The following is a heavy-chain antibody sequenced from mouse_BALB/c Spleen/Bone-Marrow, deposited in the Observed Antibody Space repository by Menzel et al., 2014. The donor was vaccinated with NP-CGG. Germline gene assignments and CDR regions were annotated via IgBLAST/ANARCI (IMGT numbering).Heavy chain of an antibody. D-gene: IGHD2-1*01. Sequence: VQRVESGPGLVAPSQSLSIPCTVSGFSLTSYGVHWVRQPPGKGLEWLGVIWAGGSTNYNSALMSRLSISKDNSKSXVFLKMNSLQTDDTAMYYCARARSGNYYAMDYWGQGTSVTVSS. CDR2: IWAGGST. CDR1: GFSLTSYG. V-gene: IGHV2-9*02. CDR3: ARARSGNYYAMDY. J-gene: IGHJ4*01.